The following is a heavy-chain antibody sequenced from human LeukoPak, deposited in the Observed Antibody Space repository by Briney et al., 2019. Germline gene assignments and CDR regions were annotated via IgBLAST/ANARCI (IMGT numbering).Heavy chain of an antibody. V-gene: IGHV3-7*01. J-gene: IGHJ4*02. CDR2: MKRDGGEK. Sequence: GGSLRLSCEASTFTFTPGWMSWVRQAPGKGLEWVAMMKRDGGEKHYVDPVRGRFTISRDNAKNSLYLQMDSLRDEDTAVYYCASLDTAHPSGVHWGQGTLVTVSS. CDR1: TFTFTPGW. CDR3: ASLDTAHPSGVH. D-gene: IGHD5-18*01.